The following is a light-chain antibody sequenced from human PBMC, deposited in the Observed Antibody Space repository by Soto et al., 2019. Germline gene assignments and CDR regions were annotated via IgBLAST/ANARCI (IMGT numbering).Light chain of an antibody. CDR3: QQYNSYPT. J-gene: IGKJ1*01. CDR1: QSISSW. CDR2: DAS. Sequence: DLQMTQSPSPLSASVGDRVTITCRASQSISSWLAWYQQKPGKAPKLLIYDASSLESGVPSRFSGSGSGTEFTLTISSLQPDDFATYYCQQYNSYPTFGQGTKVDIK. V-gene: IGKV1-5*01.